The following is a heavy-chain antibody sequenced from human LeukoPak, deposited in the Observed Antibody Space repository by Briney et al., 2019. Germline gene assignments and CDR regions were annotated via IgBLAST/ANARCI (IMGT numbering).Heavy chain of an antibody. Sequence: SEALPQTCVDYGGSYSGYHWSGMGQPRGRGREGIGGSNHSGSTYYNPCLNSQGTISVDTCKNQFSLKLRSVTAEASGLYYCARAPRWLRAGWSMRATAFDYWGDGTLVTASS. V-gene: IGHV4-34*01. D-gene: IGHD1-26*01. J-gene: IGHJ4*01. CDR1: GGSYSGYH. CDR2: SNHSGST. CDR3: ARAPRWLRAGWSMRATAFDY.